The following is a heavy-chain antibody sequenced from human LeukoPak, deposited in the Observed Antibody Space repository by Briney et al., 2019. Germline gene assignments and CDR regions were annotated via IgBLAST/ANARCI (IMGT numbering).Heavy chain of an antibody. CDR2: ISSNGGST. CDR1: GFTFSSYA. V-gene: IGHV3-64D*06. J-gene: IGHJ4*02. Sequence: GGSLRLSCSASGFTFSSYAMHWVRQAPGKGLEYVSAISSNGGSTYYADSVKGRFTISRDNSKNTLHLQMSSLRAEDTAVYYCVKDREQWLVRHYFDYWGQGTLVTVSS. D-gene: IGHD6-19*01. CDR3: VKDREQWLVRHYFDY.